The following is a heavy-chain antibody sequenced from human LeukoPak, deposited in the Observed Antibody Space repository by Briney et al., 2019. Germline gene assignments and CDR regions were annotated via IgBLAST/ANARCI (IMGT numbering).Heavy chain of an antibody. CDR3: AKATDVDTAYYYYYMDV. CDR2: ITGDGGST. J-gene: IGHJ6*03. D-gene: IGHD5-18*01. V-gene: IGHV3-43*02. Sequence: GGSLRLSCAASGFTFDDYAMHWVRQAPGKCLEWVSLITGDGGSTYYADSVKGRFTISRDNSKNSLYLQMNSLRTEDTALYYCAKATDVDTAYYYYYMDVWGKGTTVTVSS. CDR1: GFTFDDYA.